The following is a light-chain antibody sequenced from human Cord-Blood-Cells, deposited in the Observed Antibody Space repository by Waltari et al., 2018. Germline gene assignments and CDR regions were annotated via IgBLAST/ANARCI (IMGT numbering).Light chain of an antibody. Sequence: DIQMTQSPSSLSASVGDRVTITCRASQNISSYLNWYQQKPGKAPKLLIYAASNLQSGVPSRFSGSGSGTDFTLTISSLQPEDIATYYCQQNYSTPYTFGHGTKVDIK. V-gene: IGKV1-39*01. CDR2: AAS. CDR1: QNISSY. J-gene: IGKJ3*01. CDR3: QQNYSTPYT.